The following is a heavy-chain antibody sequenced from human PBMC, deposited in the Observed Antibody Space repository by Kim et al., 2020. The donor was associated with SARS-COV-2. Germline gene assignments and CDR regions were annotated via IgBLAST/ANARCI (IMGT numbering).Heavy chain of an antibody. Sequence: GGSLRLSCAASGFTFSSYWMHWVRQAPGKGLVWVSRVKPDGSATNYADSVKGRFTIYRDNAENTLYLQMNSLRAEDSAVYYCERIEYTTRHRLDPWGQGTLVTVSS. V-gene: IGHV3-74*01. CDR1: GFTFSSYW. D-gene: IGHD2-2*02. CDR3: ERIEYTTRHRLDP. J-gene: IGHJ5*02. CDR2: VKPDGSAT.